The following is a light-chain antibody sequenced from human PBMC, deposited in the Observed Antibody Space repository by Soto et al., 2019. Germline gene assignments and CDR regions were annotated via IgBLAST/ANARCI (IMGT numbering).Light chain of an antibody. V-gene: IGKV2-28*01. CDR1: QSLLYSNGYNY. J-gene: IGKJ5*01. CDR3: MQTLQTPIT. CDR2: LGS. Sequence: DIVMTQSPLSLGVAPGEPASISCRSGQSLLYSNGYNYLDWYLQKPGQSPQLLIYLGSDRASGVPDRFSGSGSGTDFTLNISRVEAEDVGVYYCMQTLQTPITFGQGTRLEVK.